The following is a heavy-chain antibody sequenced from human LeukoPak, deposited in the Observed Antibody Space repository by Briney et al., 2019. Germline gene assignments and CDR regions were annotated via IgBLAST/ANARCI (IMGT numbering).Heavy chain of an antibody. Sequence: SETLSLTCTVSGGSISNYYWIWIRQPPGKGLEWIGYISYSGSTYYNPSLKSRVTISVDTSKNQFSLKLTSVTAADTAVYYCARGHDGVVGWFAPWGRGTLVTVSS. J-gene: IGHJ5*02. CDR3: ARGHDGVVGWFAP. CDR1: GGSISNYY. CDR2: ISYSGST. V-gene: IGHV4-59*01. D-gene: IGHD2-15*01.